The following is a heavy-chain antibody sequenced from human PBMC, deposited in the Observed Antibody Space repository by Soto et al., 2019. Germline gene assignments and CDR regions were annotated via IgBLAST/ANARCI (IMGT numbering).Heavy chain of an antibody. CDR2: MNPNSGNT. V-gene: IGHV1-8*02. CDR3: AREAAALGNDY. CDR1: GGTFSSYD. D-gene: IGHD2-2*01. J-gene: IGHJ4*02. Sequence: ASVKVSCKASGGTFSSYDINWVRQATGQGLEWMGWMNPNSGNTGYAQKFQGRVTMTRNASISTAYMELSSLRSEDTAVYYCAREAAALGNDYWGQGTLVTVSS.